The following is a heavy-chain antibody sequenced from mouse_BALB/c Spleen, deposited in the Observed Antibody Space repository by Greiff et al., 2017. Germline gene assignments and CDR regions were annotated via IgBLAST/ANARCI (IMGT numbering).Heavy chain of an antibody. CDR2: IYPGDGST. Sequence: QVQLQQSGPELVKPGASVKMSCKASGYTFTSYDIHWVKQRPGQGLEWIGWIYPGDGSTKYNEKFKGKTTLTADKSSSTAYMLLSSLTSEDSAIYFCARLYYYAYAGAMDYWGQGTSVTVSS. V-gene: IGHV1S56*01. D-gene: IGHD2-2*01. CDR1: GYTFTSYD. J-gene: IGHJ4*01. CDR3: ARLYYYAYAGAMDY.